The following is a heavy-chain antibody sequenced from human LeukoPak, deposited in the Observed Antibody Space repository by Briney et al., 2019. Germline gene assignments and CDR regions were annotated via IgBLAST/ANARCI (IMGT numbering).Heavy chain of an antibody. Sequence: PGGSLRLSCAASGFSFSSYSMNWVRQAPGKGLERATSISSSSSYIYYADSVKGRFTISRDNAKNSLYLQMNSLRAEDTAVYYCARTDYYDSSGYLADYWGQGTLVTVSS. CDR2: ISSSSSYI. CDR1: GFSFSSYS. V-gene: IGHV3-21*01. D-gene: IGHD3-22*01. CDR3: ARTDYYDSSGYLADY. J-gene: IGHJ4*02.